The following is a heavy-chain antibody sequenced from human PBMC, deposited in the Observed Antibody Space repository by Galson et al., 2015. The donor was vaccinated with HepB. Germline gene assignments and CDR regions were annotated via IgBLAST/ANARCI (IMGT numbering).Heavy chain of an antibody. D-gene: IGHD6-13*01. CDR3: AKEGVAAAGYPLDY. J-gene: IGHJ4*02. CDR1: GFTFSDYY. Sequence: SLRLSCAASGFTFSDYYMSWIRQAPGKGLEWVSYISSSSSYTNYADSVKGRFTISRDNSKNTLYLQMNSLRAEDTAVYYCAKEGVAAAGYPLDYWGQGTLVTVSS. CDR2: ISSSSSYT. V-gene: IGHV3-11*06.